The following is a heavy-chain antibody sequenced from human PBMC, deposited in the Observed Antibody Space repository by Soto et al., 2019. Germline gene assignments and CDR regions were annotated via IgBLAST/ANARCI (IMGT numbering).Heavy chain of an antibody. V-gene: IGHV2-5*02. D-gene: IGHD3-9*01. CDR3: AHVINYDILTGYHYYYGMDV. CDR1: GFSLSTSGVG. Sequence: QITLKESGPTLVKPTQTLTLTCTFSGFSLSTSGVGVGWIRQPPGKALEWLALIYWDDDKRYSPSLKSRLTITKDTSKTQVVLTMTNMDPVDTATYYCAHVINYDILTGYHYYYGMDVWGQGTTVTVSS. CDR2: IYWDDDK. J-gene: IGHJ6*02.